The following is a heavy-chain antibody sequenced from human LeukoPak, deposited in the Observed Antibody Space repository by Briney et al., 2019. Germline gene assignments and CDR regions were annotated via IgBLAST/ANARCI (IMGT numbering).Heavy chain of an antibody. V-gene: IGHV4-38-2*02. CDR1: AYSISSGYY. J-gene: IGHJ6*03. Sequence: SETLSLTCTVSAYSISSGYYWGWIRQPPGKGLEWIGSIYHSRNTYYNPSLKSRVTMSVDTSNNQFSLNLRSVTAADTAVYYCVRADYSSSWSHEYFYMDVWGKGTTVTVS. CDR3: VRADYSSSWSHEYFYMDV. D-gene: IGHD6-13*01. CDR2: IYHSRNT.